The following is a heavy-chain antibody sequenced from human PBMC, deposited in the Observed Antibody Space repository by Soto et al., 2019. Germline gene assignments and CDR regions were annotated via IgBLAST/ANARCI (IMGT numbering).Heavy chain of an antibody. CDR1: GASISAYA. J-gene: IGHJ4*02. Sequence: SETLSLTCTVSGASISAYAWSWIRQPAGKGLEWIGRLYSSGNTNYNPSFKSRLTMSADTSKNQFSLKLSSVTAADTAVYYCARGPYSSGWYVVDYWGQGTLVTVSS. CDR3: ARGPYSSGWYVVDY. D-gene: IGHD6-19*01. V-gene: IGHV4-4*07. CDR2: LYSSGNT.